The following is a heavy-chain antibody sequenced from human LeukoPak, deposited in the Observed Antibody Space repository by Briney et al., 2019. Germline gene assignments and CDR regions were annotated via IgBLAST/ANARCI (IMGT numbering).Heavy chain of an antibody. CDR2: ISGSGGST. CDR1: GFTFSSYS. V-gene: IGHV3-23*01. CDR3: AKPLVARSTFDY. Sequence: GGSLRLSCAASGFTFSSYSMNWVRQAPGKGLEWVSAISGSGGSTYYADSVKGRFTISRDNSKNTLYLQMNSLRAEDTAVYYCAKPLVARSTFDYWGLGTLVTVSS. D-gene: IGHD6-6*01. J-gene: IGHJ4*02.